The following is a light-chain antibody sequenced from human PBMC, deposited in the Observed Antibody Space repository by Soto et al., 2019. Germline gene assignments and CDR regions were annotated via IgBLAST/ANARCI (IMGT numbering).Light chain of an antibody. V-gene: IGKV1-9*01. J-gene: IGKJ4*01. Sequence: IQLTQSPSSLSASAGDRVTITCRASQGIRNYLAWYQQKPGKAPQLLIYLASTLQGGVPSRFSGSGSGTDFSLTISSLQPEDVATYYCQYLNSFPLTFGGGTKVEIK. CDR3: QYLNSFPLT. CDR1: QGIRNY. CDR2: LAS.